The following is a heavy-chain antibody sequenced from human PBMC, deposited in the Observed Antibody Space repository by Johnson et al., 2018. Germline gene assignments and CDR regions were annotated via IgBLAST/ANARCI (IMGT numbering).Heavy chain of an antibody. CDR3: ARDGEYFQY. CDR1: GFTFSRYW. CDR2: IYLDGSEK. Sequence: VQLQESGGGLVQXGGSLRLXCVGSGFTFSRYWMTWVRQAPGKGLEWVANIYLDGSEKYYVDSVKGRFTISRDNVKNSHYLQRNSLSAEDTAVYYCARDGEYFQYWGQGTLVTVSP. J-gene: IGHJ1*01. V-gene: IGHV3-7*01.